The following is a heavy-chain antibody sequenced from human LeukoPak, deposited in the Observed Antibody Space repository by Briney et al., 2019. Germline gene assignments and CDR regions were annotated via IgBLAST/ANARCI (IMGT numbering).Heavy chain of an antibody. Sequence: SVKASCKASGGTFSSYAISWVRQAPGQGLEWMGRIIPILGIANYAQKFQGRVTITADKSTSTAYMELSSLRSEDTAVYYCARDIRERDGYNDDAFDIWGQGTMVTVSP. CDR3: ARDIRERDGYNDDAFDI. CDR1: GGTFSSYA. V-gene: IGHV1-69*04. J-gene: IGHJ3*02. CDR2: IIPILGIA. D-gene: IGHD5-24*01.